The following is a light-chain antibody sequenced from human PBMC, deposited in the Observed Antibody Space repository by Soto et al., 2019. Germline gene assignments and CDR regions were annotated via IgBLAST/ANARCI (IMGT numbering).Light chain of an antibody. V-gene: IGKV4-1*01. CDR1: QSVLYNSNNKNH. Sequence: DFVMTQAPDSLAVSLGERATINCKSSQSVLYNSNNKNHLGWFQQKPGHPPKLLIYGASFRPSGVPDRFSGSGFGTDFTLTISSLQAEDVAVYYCQQYYSIPFTFGQGTRLEIK. J-gene: IGKJ5*01. CDR2: GAS. CDR3: QQYYSIPFT.